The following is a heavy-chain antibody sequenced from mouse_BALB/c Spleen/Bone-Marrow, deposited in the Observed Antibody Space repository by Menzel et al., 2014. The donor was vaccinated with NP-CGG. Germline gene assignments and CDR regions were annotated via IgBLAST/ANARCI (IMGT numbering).Heavy chain of an antibody. CDR3: ARIKTGAWFAY. CDR2: IDPANGNT. D-gene: IGHD2-4*01. CDR1: GFNIKDTS. Sequence: VQLQQSGAELVKPGASVKLSCTASGFNIKDTSMHWVKQRPEQGLEWIGRIDPANGNTKYDPKFQGKATITADTSSNTAYLQLSSTTYEDAADHYCARIKTGAWFAYWGQGTLVTVSA. J-gene: IGHJ3*01. V-gene: IGHV14-3*02.